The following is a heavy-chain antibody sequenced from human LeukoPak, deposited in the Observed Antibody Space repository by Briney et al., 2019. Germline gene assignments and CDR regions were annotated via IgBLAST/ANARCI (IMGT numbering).Heavy chain of an antibody. CDR3: AKRGVVIRVILVGFHKEVPYFDS. Sequence: PGGSLRLSCAVSGITLSNYGMSWVRQAPGKGLEWVAGISDSGGRTNYADSVKGRFTISRDNPKNTLYLQMNSLRAEDTAVYFCAKRGVVIRVILVGFHKEVPYFDSWGQGVLVTVSS. J-gene: IGHJ4*02. D-gene: IGHD3-22*01. CDR1: GITLSNYG. CDR2: ISDSGGRT. V-gene: IGHV3-23*01.